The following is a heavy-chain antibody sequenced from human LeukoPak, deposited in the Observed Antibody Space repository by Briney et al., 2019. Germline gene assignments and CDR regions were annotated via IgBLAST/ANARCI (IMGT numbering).Heavy chain of an antibody. CDR1: GFTFSNYA. CDR2: ISGSGASK. Sequence: GGSLGLSCAVSGFTFSNYAMSWVRQAPGKGLEWVSSISGSGASKYYADSVKGRFTISRDNSKNTLYLQMTRLTGDDTAVYYCAKDRSGLYSDYWGQGSLVTVSS. V-gene: IGHV3-23*01. CDR3: AKDRSGLYSDY. J-gene: IGHJ4*02. D-gene: IGHD3-3*01.